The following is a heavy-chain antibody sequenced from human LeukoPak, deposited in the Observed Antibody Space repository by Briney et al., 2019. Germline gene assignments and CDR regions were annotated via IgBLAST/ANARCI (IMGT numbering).Heavy chain of an antibody. CDR1: GYTFTSYY. CDR2: INPSGGST. CDR3: ARGYYGSGSYSEYFQY. V-gene: IGHV1-46*01. Sequence: ASVKVSCKTSGYTFTSYYIHWVRQAPGQGLEWVGLINPSGGSTSYTQRFRGRVTMTRDTSTSTVYMQLGSLRSEDTAVYYCARGYYGSGSYSEYFQYWGQGTLVTVSS. J-gene: IGHJ1*01. D-gene: IGHD3-10*01.